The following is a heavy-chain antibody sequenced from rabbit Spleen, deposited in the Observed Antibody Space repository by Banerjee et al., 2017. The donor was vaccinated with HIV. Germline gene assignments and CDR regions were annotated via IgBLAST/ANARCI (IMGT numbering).Heavy chain of an antibody. V-gene: IGHV1S7*01. CDR3: VRGASSSGYYSL. CDR2: IYAAKGST. J-gene: IGHJ4*01. CDR1: GIDFTNYY. Sequence: QLTETGGGLVQPGGSLTLSCKASGIDFTNYYLSWVRQAPGKGLEWIGIIYAAKGSTDYASWVNGRFTISSDNAQNTLYLQLNSLTAADTATYFCVRGASSSGYYSLWGQGTRVTVS. D-gene: IGHD1-1*01.